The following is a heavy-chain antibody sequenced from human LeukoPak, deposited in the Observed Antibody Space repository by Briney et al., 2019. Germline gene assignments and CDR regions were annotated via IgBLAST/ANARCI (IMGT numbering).Heavy chain of an antibody. CDR3: ASYYYYDSSGHSFDY. J-gene: IGHJ4*02. D-gene: IGHD3-22*01. Sequence: PSETLSLTCTVSGGSISSSSYYWGWIRQPPGKGLEWSGSIYYSGSTYYNSPLKSRVTISVDTSKNQFSLRLSSVTAADTAMYYCASYYYYDSSGHSFDYWGQGTLVTVSS. CDR2: IYYSGST. V-gene: IGHV4-39*01. CDR1: GGSISSSSYY.